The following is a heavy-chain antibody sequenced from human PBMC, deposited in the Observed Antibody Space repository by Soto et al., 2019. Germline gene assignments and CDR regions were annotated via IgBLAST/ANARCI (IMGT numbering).Heavy chain of an antibody. CDR3: ARIGALTTVAFDI. CDR2: INAGNGNT. D-gene: IGHD4-17*01. J-gene: IGHJ3*02. V-gene: IGHV1-3*01. Sequence: QVQLVQSGAEVKKPGASVKVSCKASGYTFTGYTIHWVRQAPGQRLEWMGWINAGNGNTKYSQKFQGRVTITRDTSASTAYMELSSLRSEDTAVYSCARIGALTTVAFDIWGQGTMVTVSS. CDR1: GYTFTGYT.